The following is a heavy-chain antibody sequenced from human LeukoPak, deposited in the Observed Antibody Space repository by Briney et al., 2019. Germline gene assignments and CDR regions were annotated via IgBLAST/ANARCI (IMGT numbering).Heavy chain of an antibody. V-gene: IGHV1-2*02. CDR3: ASNKAGGSGSYSAYLY. CDR1: GYTFTGYY. CDR2: INPNSGGT. D-gene: IGHD3-10*01. Sequence: SVKVSCKASGYTFTGYYMHWVRQAPGQGLEWMGWINPNSGGTNYAQKFQGRVTMTRDTSISTAYMELSRLRSDDTAVYYCASNKAGGSGSYSAYLYWGQGTLVTVSS. J-gene: IGHJ4*02.